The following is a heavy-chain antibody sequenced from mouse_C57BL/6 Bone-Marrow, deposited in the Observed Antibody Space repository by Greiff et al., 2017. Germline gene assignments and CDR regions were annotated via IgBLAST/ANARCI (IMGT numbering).Heavy chain of an antibody. CDR3: AKIYDGYYARYFDV. Sequence: LQQPGAELVKPGASVKLSCKASGYTFTSYWMHWVKQRPGQGLEWIGMIHPNSGSTNYNEKFKSKATLTVDKSSSTAYMQLSSLTSEDSAVYCCAKIYDGYYARYFDVWGTGTTVTVAS. CDR2: IHPNSGST. CDR1: GYTFTSYW. J-gene: IGHJ1*03. D-gene: IGHD2-3*01. V-gene: IGHV1-64*01.